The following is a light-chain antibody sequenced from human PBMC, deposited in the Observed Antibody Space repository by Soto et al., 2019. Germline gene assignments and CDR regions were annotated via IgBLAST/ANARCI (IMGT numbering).Light chain of an antibody. Sequence: EIVMTQSPATLSVSPGETATLSCRASQSVAGNLAWYQQKPGQPPRLLIYGVSTRATGVPARFSGSGSETDFSLTISSLQIEDFAFYYCQHSNNWPPLTCGGGTKVEIK. J-gene: IGKJ4*01. V-gene: IGKV3-15*01. CDR2: GVS. CDR3: QHSNNWPPLT. CDR1: QSVAGN.